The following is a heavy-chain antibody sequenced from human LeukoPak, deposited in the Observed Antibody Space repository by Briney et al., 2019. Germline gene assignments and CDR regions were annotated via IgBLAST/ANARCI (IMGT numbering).Heavy chain of an antibody. Sequence: PGGSLRLSCAASGFTFSRYEMNWVRQAPGKGLEWVSYISSSSNTMYYADSVKGRFTISRDNAKNSLYLQMNSLRDEDTAVYYCARAFDYWGQGTLVAVSS. V-gene: IGHV3-48*03. CDR3: ARAFDY. J-gene: IGHJ4*02. CDR1: GFTFSRYE. CDR2: ISSSSNTM.